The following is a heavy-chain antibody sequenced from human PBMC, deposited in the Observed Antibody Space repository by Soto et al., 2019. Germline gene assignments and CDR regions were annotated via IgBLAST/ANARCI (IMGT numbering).Heavy chain of an antibody. Sequence: PSETLSRTCAVSGGSISSRSYYGGGIRQPPGKGREWIGSIYYSGSTYYNPSLKSRVTISVDTSKNQFSLKLSSVTAADTAVYYCARQLGCSGGSCYRYYYYYYMDVWGKGTTVTVSS. J-gene: IGHJ6*03. CDR2: IYYSGST. CDR1: GGSISSRSYY. CDR3: ARQLGCSGGSCYRYYYYYYMDV. V-gene: IGHV4-39*01. D-gene: IGHD2-15*01.